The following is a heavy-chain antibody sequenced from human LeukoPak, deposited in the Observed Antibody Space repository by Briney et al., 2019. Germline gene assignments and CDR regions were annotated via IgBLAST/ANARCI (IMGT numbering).Heavy chain of an antibody. J-gene: IGHJ4*02. V-gene: IGHV3-7*01. CDR2: IKQDGSEK. CDR1: GFTFNNYW. Sequence: GGSLRLSCAASGFTFNNYWMSWVRQAPGKGLELVANIKQDGSEKYYVDSVKGRFTISRDNAKNSLYLQMNSLRAEDTAVYYCATDCSGGSCYPIFDYWGQGTLVTVSS. CDR3: ATDCSGGSCYPIFDY. D-gene: IGHD2-15*01.